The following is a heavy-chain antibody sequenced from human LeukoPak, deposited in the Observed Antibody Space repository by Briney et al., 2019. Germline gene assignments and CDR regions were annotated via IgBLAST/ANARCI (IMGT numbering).Heavy chain of an antibody. CDR1: GDSVSSNSAA. CDR3: ARDRVEWLPEFYYYYGMDV. D-gene: IGHD6-19*01. V-gene: IGHV6-1*01. CDR2: TYYRSKWYN. Sequence: SQTLSLTCAISGDSVSSNSAAWNWIRQSPSRGLEWLGRTYYRSKWYNDYAVSVKSRITINPDTSKNQFSLQLNSVTPEDTAVYYCARDRVEWLPEFYYYYGMDVWGQGTTVTVSS. J-gene: IGHJ6*02.